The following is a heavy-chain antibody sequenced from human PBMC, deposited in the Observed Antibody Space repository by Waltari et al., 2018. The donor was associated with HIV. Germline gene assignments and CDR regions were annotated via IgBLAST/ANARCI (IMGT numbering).Heavy chain of an antibody. CDR3: ARVFWRNGMDV. J-gene: IGHJ6*02. V-gene: IGHV4-61*02. CDR2: IYTSGST. D-gene: IGHD3-3*01. CDR1: GGSISSGSYY. Sequence: QVQLQESGPGLVKPSQTLSLTCTVSGGSISSGSYYWSWFRQPAGKGLEWIGRIYTSGSTNYNPSLKSRVTISVDTSKNQFSLKLSSVTAADTAVYYCARVFWRNGMDVWGQGTTVTVSS.